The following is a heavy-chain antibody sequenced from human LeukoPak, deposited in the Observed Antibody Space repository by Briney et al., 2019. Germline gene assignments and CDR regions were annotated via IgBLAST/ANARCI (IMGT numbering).Heavy chain of an antibody. CDR3: ARDEEGDCGGDCYNWFAP. D-gene: IGHD2-21*02. CDR1: GGTFSSHF. J-gene: IGHJ5*02. CDR2: INPIFGTD. Sequence: VASVTVSCKASGGTFSSHFISWVRQAPGQGLEWMGGINPIFGTDHYAQKFQDRVTITANISTNTVYMELSNLRSEDTAMYYCARDEEGDCGGDCYNWFAPWGQGTLVTVSS. V-gene: IGHV1-69*06.